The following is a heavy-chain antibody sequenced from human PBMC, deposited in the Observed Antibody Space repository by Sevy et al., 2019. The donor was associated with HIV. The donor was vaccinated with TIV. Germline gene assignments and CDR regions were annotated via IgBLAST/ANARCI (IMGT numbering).Heavy chain of an antibody. J-gene: IGHJ6*02. CDR3: AREVHPLIVGATDYNYGMDV. CDR1: GFTFSSYW. V-gene: IGHV3-7*01. D-gene: IGHD1-26*01. CDR2: IKQDGSEK. Sequence: GGSLRLSCAASGFTFSSYWMSWVRQAPGKGLEWVANIKQDGSEKYYVDSVKGRFTISRDNAKNSLYLQMNSLRAEDTAVYYCAREVHPLIVGATDYNYGMDVWGQGTTVTVSS.